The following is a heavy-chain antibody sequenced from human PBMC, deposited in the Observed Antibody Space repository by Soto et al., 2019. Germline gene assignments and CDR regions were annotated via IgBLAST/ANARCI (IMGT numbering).Heavy chain of an antibody. CDR3: ARDLAIYDILTGYSWGWYFDL. Sequence: QVQLQESGPGLVKPSQTLSLTCTVSGGSISSGGYYWSWIRQHPGKGLEWIGYIYYSGSTYYNPSLKSRVTISVDTSKNQFSLKLSSVTAADTAVYYCARDLAIYDILTGYSWGWYFDLWGRGTLVTVSS. CDR2: IYYSGST. D-gene: IGHD3-9*01. CDR1: GGSISSGGYY. J-gene: IGHJ2*01. V-gene: IGHV4-31*03.